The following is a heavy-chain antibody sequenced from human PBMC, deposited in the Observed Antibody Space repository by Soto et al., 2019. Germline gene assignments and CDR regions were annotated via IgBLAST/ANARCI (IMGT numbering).Heavy chain of an antibody. V-gene: IGHV4-31*03. D-gene: IGHD6-13*01. CDR3: ARARVPYSSTWYRYDYYGMDI. J-gene: IGHJ6*02. CDR1: GDSISSSSYY. CDR2: IHYSGDT. Sequence: SETLSLTCTVSGDSISSSSYYWSWIRQHPGKGLEWIGYIHYSGDTRYNPSLKSRLTISVDTSKNQFSLMLSSLTAADTAVYFCARARVPYSSTWYRYDYYGMDIWGQGTTVTVSS.